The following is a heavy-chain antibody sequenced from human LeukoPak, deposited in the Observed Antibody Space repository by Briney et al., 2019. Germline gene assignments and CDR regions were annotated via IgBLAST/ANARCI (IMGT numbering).Heavy chain of an antibody. CDR3: AGVIVGATYFDY. CDR2: IYYSGST. D-gene: IGHD1-26*01. J-gene: IGHJ4*02. Sequence: SETLSLTCTVSGGSISSSSYYWGWIRQPPGKGLEWIGSIYYSGSTYYNPSLKSRVTISVDTSKNQFSLKLSSVTAADTAVYYCAGVIVGATYFDYWGQGTLVTVSS. CDR1: GGSISSSSYY. V-gene: IGHV4-39*07.